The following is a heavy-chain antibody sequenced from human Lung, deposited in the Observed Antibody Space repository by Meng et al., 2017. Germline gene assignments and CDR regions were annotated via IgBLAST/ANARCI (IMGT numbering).Heavy chain of an antibody. J-gene: IGHJ4*02. D-gene: IGHD6-25*01. V-gene: IGHV1-2*06. CDR2: INPKSGDT. CDR1: GYTFPDYW. Sequence: VRLVQSGAEVKKPGASVKVSCKASGYTFPDYWLHWVRRAPGQGLEWMGQINPKSGDTHYAQRFQGRVTMTGDTSISTAYMELSGLRSDDTAMYYCARDEDISAAGKLFGDYWGQGTLVTISS. CDR3: ARDEDISAAGKLFGDY.